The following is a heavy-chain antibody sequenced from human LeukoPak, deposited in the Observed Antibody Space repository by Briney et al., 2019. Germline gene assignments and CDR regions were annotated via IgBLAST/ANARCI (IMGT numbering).Heavy chain of an antibody. V-gene: IGHV1-46*01. CDR1: GYTFTRYY. D-gene: IGHD4-23*01. Sequence: GASVKVSCKASGYTFTRYYMHWVRQAPGQGLEWMGIINPSGGSTRYAQKFQGRVTMTRDTSTSTVYMELSSLSSEDKAVYYCARDLYGGNSEVDYWGQGTLVTVSS. J-gene: IGHJ4*02. CDR3: ARDLYGGNSEVDY. CDR2: INPSGGST.